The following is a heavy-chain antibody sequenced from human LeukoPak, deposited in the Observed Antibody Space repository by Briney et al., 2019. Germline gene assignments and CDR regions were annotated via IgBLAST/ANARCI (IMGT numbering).Heavy chain of an antibody. CDR3: AKVRAYYDFWSGHDAFDI. CDR2: MSGSGGST. V-gene: IGHV3-23*01. Sequence: GGSLRLSCAASGFTFSSYAMSWVRQAPGKGLEWVSAMSGSGGSTYYADSVKGRFTISRDNSKNTLYLQMNSLRAEDAAVYYCAKVRAYYDFWSGHDAFDIWGQGTMVTVSS. CDR1: GFTFSSYA. D-gene: IGHD3-3*01. J-gene: IGHJ3*02.